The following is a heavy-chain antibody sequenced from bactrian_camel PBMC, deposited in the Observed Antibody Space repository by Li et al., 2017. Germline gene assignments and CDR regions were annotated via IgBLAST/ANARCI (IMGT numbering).Heavy chain of an antibody. CDR2: VDTDGVI. CDR3: AADYYGRLVGCSLESEYNF. V-gene: IGHV3S53*01. J-gene: IGHJ4*01. CDR1: ATYTYSSNC. Sequence: HVQLVESGGGSVQIGGSLKLSCVASATYTYSSNCMAWFRQGPGKDREGVAAVDTDGVISYAEFVKGRFTISRDNAENTVYLQMNNLKPEDTAAYYCAADYYGRLVGCSLESEYNFWGQGTQVTVS. D-gene: IGHD2*01.